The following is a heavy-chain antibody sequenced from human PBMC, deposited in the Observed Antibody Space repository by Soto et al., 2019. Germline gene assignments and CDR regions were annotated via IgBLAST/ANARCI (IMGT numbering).Heavy chain of an antibody. CDR2: IYYSGST. D-gene: IGHD5-12*01. CDR3: ARDINGYNFFQT. J-gene: IGHJ5*02. Sequence: SETLSLTCTVSGGSISNYYWNWIRQPPGKGLEWIGYIYYSGSTNYNPSLKSRVTISVDTSKNRFSLKLNSVTAADTAVYYCARDINGYNFFQTWGQGTLVTVSS. V-gene: IGHV4-59*01. CDR1: GGSISNYY.